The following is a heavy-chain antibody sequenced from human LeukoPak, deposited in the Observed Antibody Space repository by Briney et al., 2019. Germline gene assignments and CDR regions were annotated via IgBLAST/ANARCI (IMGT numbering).Heavy chain of an antibody. J-gene: IGHJ4*02. V-gene: IGHV4-31*03. CDR2: IYYSGST. D-gene: IGHD3-22*01. CDR1: GGSISSGGYY. Sequence: SETLSLTCTVSGGSISSGGYYWSWIRQHPGKGLEWIEYIYYSGSTYYNPSLKSRVTISVDTSKNQFSLKLSSVTAADTAVYYCARADSSGYYSDYWGQGTLVTVSS. CDR3: ARADSSGYYSDY.